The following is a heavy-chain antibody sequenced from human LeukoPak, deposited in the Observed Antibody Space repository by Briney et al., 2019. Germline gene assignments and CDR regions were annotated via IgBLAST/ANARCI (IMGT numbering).Heavy chain of an antibody. CDR1: GYTFTSYD. CDR2: MSPNSGDT. V-gene: IGHV1-8*01. D-gene: IGHD7-27*01. Sequence: ASVKVSCKASGYTFTSYDFNWVRQATGQRPEWMGWMSPNSGDTGYAQKFQVRVTMTRNTSISTAYMELSSLRSDDTAVYYCARGPPNWGYDYWGPGTLVTVSS. CDR3: ARGPPNWGYDY. J-gene: IGHJ4*02.